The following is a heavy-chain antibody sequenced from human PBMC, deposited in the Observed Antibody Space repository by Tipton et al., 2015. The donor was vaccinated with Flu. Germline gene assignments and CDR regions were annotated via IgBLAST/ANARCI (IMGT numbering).Heavy chain of an antibody. V-gene: IGHV3-53*01. CDR3: ARVLSSEYYYGMDV. CDR1: GFTVSSNS. Sequence: QLVQSGGGLIQPGGSLRLSCAASGFTVSSNSMSWVRQAPGKGLEWISLIYSAGSTYYADSVKGRFTISRDNSKNTVFLQMNTPRAEDTAVYYCARVLSSEYYYGMDVWGQGTTVTVSS. CDR2: IYSAGST. D-gene: IGHD3-16*02. J-gene: IGHJ6*02.